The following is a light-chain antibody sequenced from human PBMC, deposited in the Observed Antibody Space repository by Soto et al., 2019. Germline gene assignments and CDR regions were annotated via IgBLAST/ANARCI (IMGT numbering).Light chain of an antibody. CDR3: SSYGGGTTFYV. Sequence: QSVLTQPASVSGSPGHTVTISCSGTSNDLGSAYYVSWYQQLPGKAPKLILYDVSQWPSGASRRFSGSKSGNTASLTIYRLQPEDEADYYCSSYGGGTTFYVFGTGTKLTVL. CDR1: SNDLGSAYY. V-gene: IGLV2-23*02. CDR2: DVS. J-gene: IGLJ1*01.